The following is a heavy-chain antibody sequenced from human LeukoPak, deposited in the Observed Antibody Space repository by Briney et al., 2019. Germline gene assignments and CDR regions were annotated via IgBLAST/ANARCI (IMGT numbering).Heavy chain of an antibody. D-gene: IGHD5-18*01. CDR2: ISGSGGST. V-gene: IGHV3-23*01. J-gene: IGHJ6*02. Sequence: GGSLRLSCAASGFTLSSYAMSWVRQAPGKGLEWVSAISGSGGSTYYADSVKGRFTISRDNSKSTLYLQMNSLRAEDTAVYYCAKGGSTAMPIYYYGMDVWGQGTTVTVSS. CDR3: AKGGSTAMPIYYYGMDV. CDR1: GFTLSSYA.